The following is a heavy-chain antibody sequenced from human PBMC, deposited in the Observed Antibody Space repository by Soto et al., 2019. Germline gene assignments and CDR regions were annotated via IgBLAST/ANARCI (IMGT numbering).Heavy chain of an antibody. V-gene: IGHV4-59*01. CDR2: IYYSGST. Sequence: SETLSLTCTVSGGSISSYYWSWIRQPPRKGLEWIGYIYYSGSTNYNPSLKSRVTISVDTSKNQFSLKLSSVTAADTAVYYCASMTITIFGVVTYGMDVWGQGTTVTVSS. J-gene: IGHJ6*02. D-gene: IGHD3-3*01. CDR1: GGSISSYY. CDR3: ASMTITIFGVVTYGMDV.